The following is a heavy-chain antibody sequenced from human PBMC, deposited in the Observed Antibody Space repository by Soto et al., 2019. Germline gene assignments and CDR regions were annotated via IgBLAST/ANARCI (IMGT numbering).Heavy chain of an antibody. CDR3: AKGDGAGFKS. V-gene: IGHV1-69*04. D-gene: IGHD1-26*01. Sequence: QVHLVQSGAEMKKPGSSVKVSCKVSGGDLTNSGISWVRQAPGQGLEWMGGIFPLLAMVDYSQKFQGRVTITADESTNTAYIDPGSLRSEDTAVYYCAKGDGAGFKSWGQGTLVIVSS. CDR1: GGDLTNSG. CDR2: IFPLLAMV. J-gene: IGHJ4*02.